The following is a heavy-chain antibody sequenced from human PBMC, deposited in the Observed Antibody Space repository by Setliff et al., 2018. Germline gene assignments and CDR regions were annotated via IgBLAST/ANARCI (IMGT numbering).Heavy chain of an antibody. CDR1: GFTFSNYA. CDR3: ARAHSSTLSVHDY. CDR2: ISASGRTT. V-gene: IGHV3-23*01. D-gene: IGHD2-2*01. J-gene: IGHJ4*02. Sequence: PGGSLRLSCAASGFTFSNYAMSWVRQAPGKGLEWVSAISASGRTTYSADSVKGRFTISRDNAKNTLYLQMNSLRAEDTAVYYCARAHSSTLSVHDYWGQGTLVTVSS.